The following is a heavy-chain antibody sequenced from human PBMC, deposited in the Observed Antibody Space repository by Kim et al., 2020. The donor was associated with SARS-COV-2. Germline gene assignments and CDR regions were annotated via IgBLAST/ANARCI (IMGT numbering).Heavy chain of an antibody. J-gene: IGHJ4*02. CDR3: ARGKCRYAYDY. CDR2: T. Sequence: TKYAQKFQGRVSMTRDTSISTVDMGLNRLKSDDTALYFCARGKCRYAYDYWGQGTLVTVSS. V-gene: IGHV1-2*02. D-gene: IGHD2-2*01.